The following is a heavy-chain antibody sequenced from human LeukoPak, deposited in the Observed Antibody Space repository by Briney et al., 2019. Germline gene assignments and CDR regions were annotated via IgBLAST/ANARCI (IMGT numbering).Heavy chain of an antibody. D-gene: IGHD1-26*01. CDR2: IWYGGSNK. Sequence: PGRSLTLSCAAAGFTFSSYGMHWVRQAPGKGLEWVAVIWYGGSNKYYADSVKGRFTISRDNSKNTLYLQMNSLRAEGTAVYYCAKARIVGDTYDAFDIWGQGTMVTVSS. CDR1: GFTFSSYG. CDR3: AKARIVGDTYDAFDI. V-gene: IGHV3-30*18. J-gene: IGHJ3*02.